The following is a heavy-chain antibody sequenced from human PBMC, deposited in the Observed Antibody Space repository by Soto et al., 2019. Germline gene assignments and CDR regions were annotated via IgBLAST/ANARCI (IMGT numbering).Heavy chain of an antibody. D-gene: IGHD2-15*01. J-gene: IGHJ4*02. CDR2: ISGSGGGT. Sequence: EVQLLESGGGLVQPGGSLRLSCAASGFTFSSYAMSWVRQAPGKGLEWVSAISGSGGGTYYEDSVKGRFTISRDNSKNLLYLPMSSLRDEDRAVYYCAKDPLKRWVAATQYFDYWGQGTLVTVCS. CDR3: AKDPLKRWVAATQYFDY. V-gene: IGHV3-23*01. CDR1: GFTFSSYA.